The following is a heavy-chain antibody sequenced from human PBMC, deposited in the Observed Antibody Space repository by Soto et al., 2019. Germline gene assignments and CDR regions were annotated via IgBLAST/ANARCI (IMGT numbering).Heavy chain of an antibody. Sequence: ETLSLTCTFSGCSISRGGYYLSWIRQHPGKGLEWVANIKQDGSEKYYVDSVKGRFTISRDNARNSLYLQMNSLRAEDTAVYYCVRVTGYCSGGSCYMYYMDVWGKGTTVTVSS. J-gene: IGHJ6*03. CDR3: VRVTGYCSGGSCYMYYMDV. V-gene: IGHV3-7*01. CDR1: GCSISRGGYY. CDR2: IKQDGSEK. D-gene: IGHD2-15*01.